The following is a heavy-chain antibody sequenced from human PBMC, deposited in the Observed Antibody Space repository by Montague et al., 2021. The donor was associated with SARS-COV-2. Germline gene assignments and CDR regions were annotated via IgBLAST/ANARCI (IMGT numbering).Heavy chain of an antibody. V-gene: IGHV4-34*01. Sequence: SETLSLTCAVSGGSLSGYYWRWNRQSPGRGLEWIGEINTSGGSNYNPSLKSRVTISVDTSKNQFSLKLSSVTAADTAVYYCARVRYYGSGTSLGMDVWGQGTTVTVSS. CDR1: GGSLSGYY. CDR2: INTSGGS. J-gene: IGHJ6*02. D-gene: IGHD3-10*01. CDR3: ARVRYYGSGTSLGMDV.